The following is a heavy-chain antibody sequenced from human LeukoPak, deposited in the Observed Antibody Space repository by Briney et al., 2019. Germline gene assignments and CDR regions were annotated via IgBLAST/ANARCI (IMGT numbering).Heavy chain of an antibody. D-gene: IGHD2-2*01. J-gene: IGHJ4*02. CDR3: ARGPPSWGYDY. Sequence: ASVKVSCKASGYTFTRYDFNWVRQATGQRPEWLGWMSPNSGDTGYAETFEDRVTITRNTTISTAYMQLSCSAFANTVPYSYARGPPSWGYDYWGPGTLVTVS. CDR2: MSPNSGDT. CDR1: GYTFTRYD. V-gene: IGHV1-8*03.